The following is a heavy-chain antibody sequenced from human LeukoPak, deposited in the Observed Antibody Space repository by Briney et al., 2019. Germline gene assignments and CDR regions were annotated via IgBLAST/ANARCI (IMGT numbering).Heavy chain of an antibody. CDR2: INHSGST. Sequence: SETLSLTCAVYGGSFSGYYWSWIRQPPGKGLEWIGEINHSGSTNYNPSLKSRVTISVDTSKNQFSLKLSSVTAADTAVYYCARSVDCSSTSCRHYYYYYYMDVWGKGTTVTVSS. CDR1: GGSFSGYY. D-gene: IGHD2-2*01. J-gene: IGHJ6*03. V-gene: IGHV4-34*01. CDR3: ARSVDCSSTSCRHYYYYYYMDV.